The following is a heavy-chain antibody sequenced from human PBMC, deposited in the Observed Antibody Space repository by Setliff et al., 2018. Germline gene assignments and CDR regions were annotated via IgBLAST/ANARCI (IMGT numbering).Heavy chain of an antibody. CDR2: IYPGDSIT. CDR1: GYSFSTCW. J-gene: IGHJ4*02. Sequence: GESLKISCKGSGYSFSTCWIGWVRQMPGKGLEWMGIIYPGDSITRYSPSFQGQVTISVDKSINTAYLQWSSLRASDTAIYYCARQDFGDYRVLTSWGQGTLVTVSS. CDR3: ARQDFGDYRVLTS. D-gene: IGHD4-17*01. V-gene: IGHV5-51*01.